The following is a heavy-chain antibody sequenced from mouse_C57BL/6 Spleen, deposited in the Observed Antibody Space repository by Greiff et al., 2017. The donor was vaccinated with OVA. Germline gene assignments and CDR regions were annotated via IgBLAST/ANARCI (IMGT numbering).Heavy chain of an antibody. D-gene: IGHD2-3*01. CDR3: AREHDGEDY. J-gene: IGHJ2*01. Sequence: QVHVKQSGAELVKPGASVKLSCTASGYTFTSYCMHWVKQRPGQGLEWIGYINPSSGYTKYNQKFKDKATLTADKSSITAYMQLSSLTYEDSAVYYGAREHDGEDYWGQGTTLTVSS. CDR2: INPSSGYT. V-gene: IGHV1-7*01. CDR1: GYTFTSYC.